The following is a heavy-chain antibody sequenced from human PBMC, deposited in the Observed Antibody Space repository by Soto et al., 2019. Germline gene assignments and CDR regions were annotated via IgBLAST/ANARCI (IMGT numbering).Heavy chain of an antibody. V-gene: IGHV1-3*01. J-gene: IGHJ5*02. CDR2: INAGNGNT. CDR1: GYTFTIYA. CDR3: ARVRPAVTSNSFAP. D-gene: IGHD4-17*01. Sequence: ASVKVSCKASGYTFTIYAMHWVRQAPGQRLEWMGWINAGNGNTKYSQKFQGRVTITRDTSPRTAYLELSSLRSEDTPVYYCARVRPAVTSNSFAPRGQSTLVPVCS.